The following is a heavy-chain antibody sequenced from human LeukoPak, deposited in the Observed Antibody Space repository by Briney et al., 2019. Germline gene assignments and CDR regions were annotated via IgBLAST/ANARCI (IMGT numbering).Heavy chain of an antibody. CDR3: ARVSMWGGWFDP. Sequence: SETLSLTCTVSGGSISSYYWSWIRQPPGKGLEWIGYIYYSGSTNYNPSLKSRVTISVDTSKNRFSLKLSSVTAADTAVYYCARVSMWGGWFDPWGQGTLVTVSS. CDR1: GGSISSYY. V-gene: IGHV4-59*08. D-gene: IGHD3-10*02. CDR2: IYYSGST. J-gene: IGHJ5*02.